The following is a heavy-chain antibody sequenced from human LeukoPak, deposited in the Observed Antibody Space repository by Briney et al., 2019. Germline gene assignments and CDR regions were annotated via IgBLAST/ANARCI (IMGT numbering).Heavy chain of an antibody. V-gene: IGHV4-4*07. J-gene: IGHJ4*02. Sequence: NTSETLSLTCTVSGGSINGFFWSWIRQAAGEGLEWIGRIHSSGMTNYNPSLKSRVTLSLDTSKNQFSLKLTSVTAAATAVYYYSAAPSGRDGINPFDWWGQGNLVTVSS. CDR1: GGSINGFF. D-gene: IGHD2-15*01. CDR2: IHSSGMT. CDR3: SAAPSGRDGINPFDW.